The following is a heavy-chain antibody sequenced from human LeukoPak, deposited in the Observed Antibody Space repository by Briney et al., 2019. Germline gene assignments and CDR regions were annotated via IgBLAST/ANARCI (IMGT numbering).Heavy chain of an antibody. V-gene: IGHV1-69*13. CDR1: GGTFSSYA. CDR2: IIPIFGTA. D-gene: IGHD2-2*01. Sequence: GASVKVSCKASGGTFSSYAISWVRQAAGQGREWMGGIIPIFGTANYAQKFQGRVTITADESTSTAYMELSSLRSEDTAVYYCARDLGCSSTSCYGNWFDPWGQGTLVTVSS. J-gene: IGHJ5*02. CDR3: ARDLGCSSTSCYGNWFDP.